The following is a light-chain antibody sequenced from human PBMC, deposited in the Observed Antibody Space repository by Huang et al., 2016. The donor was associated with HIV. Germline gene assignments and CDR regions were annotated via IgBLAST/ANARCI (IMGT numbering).Light chain of an antibody. Sequence: DIQMTQSPSSLSASVGDRVTITCRASQTINTYLNGYQQKPGEAPKLLIYAASSLHSGVPSRFSGSGSGTDFTLTISRLQREDFATYFCQQTYSAPRTFGQGTRVEIK. J-gene: IGKJ1*01. CDR1: QTINTY. CDR2: AAS. CDR3: QQTYSAPRT. V-gene: IGKV1-39*01.